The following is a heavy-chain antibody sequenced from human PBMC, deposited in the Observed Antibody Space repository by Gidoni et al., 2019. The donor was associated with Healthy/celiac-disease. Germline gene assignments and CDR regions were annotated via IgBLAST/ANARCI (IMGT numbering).Heavy chain of an antibody. Sequence: ITLQESGPTLVKPTQTLSLTCNFSGFSLSTSGVGVGWNRQPPGKALEWLALISWDDDKRYSPSLKSRLTITKDTAKNQVVLTMTNIDPLDTATYYCAHRPTSLWLSGMDVLGQGTTVTVSS. D-gene: IGHD5-18*01. CDR1: GFSLSTSGVG. V-gene: IGHV2-5*02. J-gene: IGHJ6*02. CDR3: AHRPTSLWLSGMDV. CDR2: ISWDDDK.